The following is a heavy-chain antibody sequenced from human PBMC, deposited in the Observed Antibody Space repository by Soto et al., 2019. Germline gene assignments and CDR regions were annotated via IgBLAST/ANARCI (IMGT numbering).Heavy chain of an antibody. CDR1: GFTFSSYW. V-gene: IGHV3-74*01. D-gene: IGHD4-17*01. Sequence: GGSLRLSCAASGFTFSSYWMHWVRQAPGKGLVWVSRINSDGSSTSYADSVKGRFTISRDNAKNTLYLQMNSLRAEDTAVYYCARGSMTTYYYYGMDVWGQGTTVTVSS. CDR2: INSDGSST. J-gene: IGHJ6*02. CDR3: ARGSMTTYYYYGMDV.